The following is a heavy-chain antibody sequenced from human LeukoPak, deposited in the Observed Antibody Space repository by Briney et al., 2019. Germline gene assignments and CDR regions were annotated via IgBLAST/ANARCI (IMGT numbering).Heavy chain of an antibody. V-gene: IGHV4-61*02. CDR1: GGSISSGSYY. Sequence: SQTLSLTCTVSGGSISSGSYYWSWIRQPAGKGLEWIGRIYTSGSTNYNPSLKSRVTISVDTSKNQFSLKLSSVTAADTAVYYCARGRHYQSIIVPSLDYWGQGTLVTVSS. D-gene: IGHD3-22*01. J-gene: IGHJ4*02. CDR3: ARGRHYQSIIVPSLDY. CDR2: IYTSGST.